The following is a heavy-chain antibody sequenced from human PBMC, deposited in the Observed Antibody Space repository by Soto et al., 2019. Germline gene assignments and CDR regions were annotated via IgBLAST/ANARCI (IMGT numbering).Heavy chain of an antibody. V-gene: IGHV1-18*01. CDR3: ARDLRVFYDYIIYYYGMYV. J-gene: IGHJ6*02. Sequence: GASVKVSCKASGYSFTIYGISWVLQAPGQGLEWMGWISAYNGNTNYAQKLQGRVTMTTDTSTSTAYMEPRSLRSDDTAVYYCARDLRVFYDYIIYYYGMYVCGQGTTVTVSS. CDR1: GYSFTIYG. CDR2: ISAYNGNT. D-gene: IGHD3-3*01.